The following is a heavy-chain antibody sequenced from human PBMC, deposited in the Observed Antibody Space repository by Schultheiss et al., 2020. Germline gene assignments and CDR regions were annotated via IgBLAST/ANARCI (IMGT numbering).Heavy chain of an antibody. V-gene: IGHV1-3*04. CDR3: ATGIRHYYYYGMDV. J-gene: IGHJ6*02. CDR2: INTGNGNT. CDR1: GYTFTNYA. Sequence: ASVKVSCKASGYTFTNYAMHWVRQAPGQRLEWMGWINTGNGNTKYSQKFQGRVTITRDTSASTAYMELSSLRSEDTAVYYCATGIRHYYYYGMDVWGQGTTVTVSS. D-gene: IGHD2-15*01.